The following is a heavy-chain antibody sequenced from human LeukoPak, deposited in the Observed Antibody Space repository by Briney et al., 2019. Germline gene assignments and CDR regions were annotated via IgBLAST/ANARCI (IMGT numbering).Heavy chain of an antibody. CDR1: GFTFSNYA. D-gene: IGHD1-26*01. CDR2: ISGSGGTT. V-gene: IGHV3-23*01. J-gene: IGHJ3*02. CDR3: AKTGSYYPPGAFDI. Sequence: GGSLRLSCAASGFTFSNYAMSWVRQAPGKGLDWVSVISGSGGTTYHADSVKARFTISRDNSKKTLYLQMNSLRAEDTAVYYCAKTGSYYPPGAFDIWGQGTMVTVSS.